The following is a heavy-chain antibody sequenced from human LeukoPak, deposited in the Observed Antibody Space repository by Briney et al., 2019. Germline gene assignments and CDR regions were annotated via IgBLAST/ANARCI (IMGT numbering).Heavy chain of an antibody. CDR1: GFTFSSYA. CDR2: ISGSGGST. V-gene: IGHV3-23*01. J-gene: IGHJ4*02. Sequence: GGSLRLSCAASGFTFSSYAMSWVRQAPGKGLEWVSAISGSGGSTYYADSVKGRFTISRDNSRNTLYLQMNSLRAEDTAVYYCAKVRYSYGAPVYFDYWGQGTLVTVSS. CDR3: AKVRYSYGAPVYFDY. D-gene: IGHD5-18*01.